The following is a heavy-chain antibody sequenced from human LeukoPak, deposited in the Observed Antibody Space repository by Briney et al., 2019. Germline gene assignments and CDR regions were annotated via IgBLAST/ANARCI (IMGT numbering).Heavy chain of an antibody. Sequence: SETLSLTCAVYGGSFSGYYWSWIRQPPGKGLDWIGEINHSGSTNYNPSLKSRVTISVDTSKNQFSLKLSSVTAADTAVYYCARHYHRVRYFDWFPWFDPWGQGTLVTVSS. CDR2: INHSGST. V-gene: IGHV4-34*01. D-gene: IGHD3-9*01. J-gene: IGHJ5*02. CDR3: ARHYHRVRYFDWFPWFDP. CDR1: GGSFSGYY.